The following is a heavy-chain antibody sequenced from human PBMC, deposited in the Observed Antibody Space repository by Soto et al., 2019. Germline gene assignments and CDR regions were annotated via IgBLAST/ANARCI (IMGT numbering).Heavy chain of an antibody. CDR1: GLAFSNYS. J-gene: IGHJ4*02. CDR3: AKGDLLRDPIDF. D-gene: IGHD3-10*01. V-gene: IGHV3-23*01. Sequence: GGSLRLSCAASGLAFSNYSMTCVGQAPGKGLEWVSIITASGYSAYYGGAVKGRFTTSRDNSRSTLYLQMNGLRADDTAVYYCAKGDLLRDPIDFCGQGTLVTVST. CDR2: ITASGYSA.